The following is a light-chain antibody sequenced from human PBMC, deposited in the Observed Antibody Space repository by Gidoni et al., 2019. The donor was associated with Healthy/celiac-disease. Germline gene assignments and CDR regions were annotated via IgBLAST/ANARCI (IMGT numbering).Light chain of an antibody. Sequence: NFMLTQPPPVSESPGKTVTISCTGRSGSIASNYVQWYQQRPGSAPTTVIYEDNQRPSGVPDRFSGSIDSSSNSASLTISGLKTEDEADYYCQSYDSSNHNWVFGGGTKLTVL. CDR2: EDN. J-gene: IGLJ3*02. CDR1: SGSIASNY. V-gene: IGLV6-57*02. CDR3: QSYDSSNHNWV.